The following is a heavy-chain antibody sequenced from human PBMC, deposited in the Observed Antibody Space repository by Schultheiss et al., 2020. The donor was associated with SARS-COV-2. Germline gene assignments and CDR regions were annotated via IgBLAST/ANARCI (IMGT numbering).Heavy chain of an antibody. CDR1: GGSISSGGYY. D-gene: IGHD6-13*01. CDR3: ARDPTAGRHLHSHYYYGMDV. Sequence: SQTLSLTCAVSGGSISSGGYYWSWIRQPPGKGLEWIGEINHSGSTNYNPSLKSRVTISVDTSKNQFSLKLSSVTAADTAVYYCARDPTAGRHLHSHYYYGMDVWGQGTTVTVSS. V-gene: IGHV4-31*02. J-gene: IGHJ6*02. CDR2: INHSGST.